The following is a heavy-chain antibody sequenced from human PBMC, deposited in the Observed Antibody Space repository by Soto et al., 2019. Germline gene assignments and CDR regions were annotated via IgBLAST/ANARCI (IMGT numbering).Heavy chain of an antibody. Sequence: SETLSLTCSVSGSSIAVGSYYWLWVRQPPGNCLEWIGYIPSRGRPFYNPSLTSRGTISADSSKNQLSLQLTSVTAADTAVYYCVRHQYSGHDFALWGQGNLVTVSS. CDR2: IPSRGRP. J-gene: IGHJ5*02. CDR1: GSSIAVGSYY. V-gene: IGHV4-30-4*01. D-gene: IGHD5-12*01. CDR3: VRHQYSGHDFAL.